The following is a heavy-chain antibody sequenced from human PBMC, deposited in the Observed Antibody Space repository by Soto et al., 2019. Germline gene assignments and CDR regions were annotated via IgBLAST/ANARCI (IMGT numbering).Heavy chain of an antibody. J-gene: IGHJ4*02. CDR3: ARVDATVTSYYFDS. CDR2: IYSSGSS. Sequence: SETLSLTCTVSGGSIISGGYFWSWVRQHPGKGLEWFGHIYSSGSSYYNPSLKSRVTISMDTSKNQFSLKLSSVTAADTAVYYCARVDATVTSYYFDSWGQGTLVTVSS. CDR1: GGSIISGGYF. D-gene: IGHD4-17*01. V-gene: IGHV4-31*03.